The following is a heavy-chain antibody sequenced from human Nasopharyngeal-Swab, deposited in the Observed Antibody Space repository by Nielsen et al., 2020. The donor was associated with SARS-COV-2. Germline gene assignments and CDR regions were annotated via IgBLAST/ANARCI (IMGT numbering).Heavy chain of an antibody. D-gene: IGHD3-22*01. CDR1: GGSISSSSYY. J-gene: IGHJ3*02. V-gene: IGHV4-39*07. CDR2: IYYSGST. CDR3: AREVGTYYYDSSGSPPTFDI. Sequence: SETLSLTCTVSGGSISSSSYYWGWIRQPPGKGLEWIGSIYYSGSTYYNPSLKSRVTISVDTSKNQFSLKLSSVTAADTAVYYCAREVGTYYYDSSGSPPTFDIWGQGTMVTVSS.